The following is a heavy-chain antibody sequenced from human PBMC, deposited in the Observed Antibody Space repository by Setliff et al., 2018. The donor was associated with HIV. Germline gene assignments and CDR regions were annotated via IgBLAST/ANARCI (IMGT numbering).Heavy chain of an antibody. CDR3: ARGDSSWYNAY. D-gene: IGHD6-13*01. V-gene: IGHV3-48*03. J-gene: IGHJ4*02. Sequence: GGSLRLSCAASGFTFSSYEMNWVRQAPGKGLEWVSSISSVGSDIYYADSVKGRFTISRDNSKNTLYLQMNSLRVEDTAVYYCARGDSSWYNAYWGQGTLVTVSS. CDR2: ISSVGSDI. CDR1: GFTFSSYE.